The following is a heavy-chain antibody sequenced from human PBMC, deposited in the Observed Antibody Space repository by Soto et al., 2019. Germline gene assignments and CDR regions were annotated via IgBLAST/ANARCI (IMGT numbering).Heavy chain of an antibody. V-gene: IGHV1-2*02. J-gene: IGHJ5*02. CDR3: ARGRSPHSSGWYGEGSVFDP. D-gene: IGHD6-19*01. CDR1: GYTLTGYY. CDR2: INPNSGGT. Sequence: ASVKVSCNASGYTLTGYYMHWVRQAPGQGLEWMGWINPNSGGTNYAQKFQGRVTMTRDTSISTAYMELSRLRSDDTAVYYCARGRSPHSSGWYGEGSVFDPWGQGXLVTVYS.